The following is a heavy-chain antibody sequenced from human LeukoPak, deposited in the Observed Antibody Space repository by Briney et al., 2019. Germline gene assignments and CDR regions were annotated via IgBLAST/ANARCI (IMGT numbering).Heavy chain of an antibody. Sequence: PSETLSLTCAVYGESLNSYYWSWVRQPPGEGLEWTGEIYESGTTKYNPSLKSRVAISMVPSKQQFSLRLSSVTAADTAVYYCARGAWATRLASWGLGTPVIVSS. CDR1: GESLNSYY. J-gene: IGHJ4*02. D-gene: IGHD2-15*01. CDR2: IYESGTT. V-gene: IGHV4-34*01. CDR3: ARGAWATRLAS.